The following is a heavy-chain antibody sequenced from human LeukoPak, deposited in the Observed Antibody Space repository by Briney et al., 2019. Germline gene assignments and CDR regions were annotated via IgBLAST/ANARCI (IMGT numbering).Heavy chain of an antibody. J-gene: IGHJ4*02. CDR3: ARSTFYVWGSYRFDY. CDR2: ISSSGSTI. CDR1: GFTFSDYY. Sequence: PGGSLRLSCAASGFTFSDYYMSWIRQAPGKGLEWVSYISSSGSTIYYADSVRGRFTISRDNAKNSLYLQMNSLRAEDTAVYYCARSTFYVWGSYRFDYWGQGTLVTVSS. V-gene: IGHV3-11*04. D-gene: IGHD3-16*02.